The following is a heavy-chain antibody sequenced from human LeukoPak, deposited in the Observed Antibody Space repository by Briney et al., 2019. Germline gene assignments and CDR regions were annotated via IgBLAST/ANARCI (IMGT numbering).Heavy chain of an antibody. CDR3: VREATWGQWYFDH. CDR1: TFTYNKLG. D-gene: IGHD6-19*01. Sequence: PGGSLRLSCVTSTFTYNKLGMQGVRQAPAKGLEWVAVIAYDGGVKHYANTVNRRFVLYRDESKNELYLQMNNLIVDDTAVYYCVREATWGQWYFDHWGQGTTVTVSS. CDR2: IAYDGGVK. V-gene: IGHV3-30*03. J-gene: IGHJ4*02.